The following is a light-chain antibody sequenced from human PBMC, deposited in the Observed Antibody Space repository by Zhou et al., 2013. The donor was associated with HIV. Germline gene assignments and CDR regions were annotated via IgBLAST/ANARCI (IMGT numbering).Light chain of an antibody. Sequence: DIQMTQSPSSLSASVGDRVTITCRASQSITTYLNWYQQQPGKAPKLLIYSASTLRSGVPSRFSGSGSGTDFTLKISRVEAEDVGVYYCMQATQFPLCSFGQGTKLEIK. CDR2: SAS. CDR3: MQATQFPLCS. V-gene: IGKV1-39*01. J-gene: IGKJ2*04. CDR1: QSITTY.